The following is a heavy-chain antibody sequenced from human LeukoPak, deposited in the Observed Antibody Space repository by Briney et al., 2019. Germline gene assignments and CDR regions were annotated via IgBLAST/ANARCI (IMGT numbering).Heavy chain of an antibody. J-gene: IGHJ4*02. CDR1: GGSFSGYY. Sequence: PSETLSLTCAVYGGSFSGYYWSWIRQPPGKWLEWIGEINHSGSTNYNPSLKSRVTISVDTSKNQFSLKLSSVTAADTAVYYCERVAEYSYGYPLVYWGQGTLVTVSS. CDR2: INHSGST. CDR3: ERVAEYSYGYPLVY. D-gene: IGHD5-18*01. V-gene: IGHV4-34*01.